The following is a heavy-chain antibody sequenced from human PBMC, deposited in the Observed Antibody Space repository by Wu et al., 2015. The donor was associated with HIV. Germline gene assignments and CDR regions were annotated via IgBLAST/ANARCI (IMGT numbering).Heavy chain of an antibody. CDR3: VSSAGTSYYFDY. D-gene: IGHD2-2*01. V-gene: IGHV1-2*02. CDR1: GYTFTGYY. CDR2: INPNSGGSGGT. Sequence: QVQLVQSGAEVKKPGASVKVSCKASGYTFTGYYMHWVRQAPGQGLEWMEWINPNSGGSGGTNYAQKFQGRVTMTRDTSISTAYMELSRLRSADTAVYYCVSSAGTSYYFDYWGQGTLVTVSS. J-gene: IGHJ4*02.